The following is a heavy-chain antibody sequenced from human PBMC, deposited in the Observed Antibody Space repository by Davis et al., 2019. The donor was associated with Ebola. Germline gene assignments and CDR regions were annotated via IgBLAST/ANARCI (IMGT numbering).Heavy chain of an antibody. J-gene: IGHJ3*01. D-gene: IGHD4-23*01. CDR2: ITGDGRAT. V-gene: IGHV3-74*01. Sequence: GESLKISCAASGFTFSTHWMHWVRQAPGKGLVWVSRITGDGRATNYAASVEGRFTISRDNARNTLYLQMTSLRAEDTALYYCAPTDTSGNEAFDLWGRGTMVTVSS. CDR1: GFTFSTHW. CDR3: APTDTSGNEAFDL.